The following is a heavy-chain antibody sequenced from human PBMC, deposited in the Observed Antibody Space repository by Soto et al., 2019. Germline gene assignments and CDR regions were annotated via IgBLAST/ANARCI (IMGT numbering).Heavy chain of an antibody. Sequence: EVQLVESGGGLVQPGGSLRLSCAASGFTVSSYYMSWVRQAPGKGLEWVSVIYSAGSADFADSVKGRFTISRDNSKNTLYLQMSSPRAEDTAVYYCARVPSSSYHYFDYWGQGTLVTVSS. CDR3: ARVPSSSYHYFDY. CDR1: GFTVSSYY. V-gene: IGHV3-66*01. J-gene: IGHJ4*02. CDR2: IYSAGSA. D-gene: IGHD2-2*01.